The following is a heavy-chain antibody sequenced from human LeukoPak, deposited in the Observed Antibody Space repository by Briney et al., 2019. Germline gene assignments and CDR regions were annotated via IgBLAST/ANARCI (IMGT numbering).Heavy chain of an antibody. Sequence: GSLRLSCAASGFTFSTYGMHWVRQAPGKGLECVAVIWYDGSNIYYADSVKGRFTISRDNSKNTLYLQMNSLRAEDTAVYYCAKDLGGQWLVFWFDPWGQGTLVTVSS. J-gene: IGHJ5*02. CDR2: IWYDGSNI. D-gene: IGHD6-19*01. CDR1: GFTFSTYG. CDR3: AKDLGGQWLVFWFDP. V-gene: IGHV3-33*06.